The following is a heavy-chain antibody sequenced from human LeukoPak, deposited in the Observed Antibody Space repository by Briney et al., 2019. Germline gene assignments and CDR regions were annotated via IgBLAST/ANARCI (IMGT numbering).Heavy chain of an antibody. Sequence: PGGSLRLSCAASGFTFSSYSMNWVRQAPGKGLEYVSAISSNGGSTYYANSVKGRFTISRDNSKNTLYLQMGSLRAEDMAVYYCARDRRYWGQGTLVTVSS. CDR2: ISSNGGST. J-gene: IGHJ4*02. V-gene: IGHV3-64*01. CDR3: ARDRRY. CDR1: GFTFSSYS.